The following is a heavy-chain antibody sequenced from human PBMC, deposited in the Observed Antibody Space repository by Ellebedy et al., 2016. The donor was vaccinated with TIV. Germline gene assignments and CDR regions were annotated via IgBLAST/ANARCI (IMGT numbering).Heavy chain of an antibody. CDR3: AKMYCSSTSCYDYYYYGMDV. V-gene: IGHV3-23*01. J-gene: IGHJ6*02. CDR1: GFTFSSYA. D-gene: IGHD2-2*01. CDR2: ISGSGGST. Sequence: GESLKISCAASGFTFSSYAMSWVRQAPGKGLEWVSAISGSGGSTYYADSVKGRFTISRDNSKNTLYLQMNSLRAEDTAVYYCAKMYCSSTSCYDYYYYGMDVWGQGTTVTVSS.